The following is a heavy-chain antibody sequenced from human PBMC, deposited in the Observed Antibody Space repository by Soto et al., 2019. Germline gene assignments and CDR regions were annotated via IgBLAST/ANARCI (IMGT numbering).Heavy chain of an antibody. J-gene: IGHJ6*03. Sequence: QVQLVQSGAEVKKPGASVTVSCKASGYRFSDYNLHWVRQAPGQGPEWMGGMNPNSGDTKYAQKFKGRVTMTRDTSVRTAFMELNWLKSDDTAVYYCARESGGATATLDYYYFYMDVWGIGTTVTVSS. CDR3: ARESGGATATLDYYYFYMDV. V-gene: IGHV1-2*02. CDR1: GYRFSDYN. D-gene: IGHD5-12*01. CDR2: MNPNSGDT.